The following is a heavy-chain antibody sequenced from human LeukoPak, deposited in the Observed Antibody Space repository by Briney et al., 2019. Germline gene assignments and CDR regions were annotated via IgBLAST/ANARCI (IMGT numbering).Heavy chain of an antibody. V-gene: IGHV3-33*06. Sequence: PGGSLRLSCAASGFTFSSYGMHWVRQAPGKGLEWVAVIWYDGSNKYYADSVKGRFTISRDNSKNTVSLQVNSLRAEDTAIYYCAKSVPYWYFDLWGRGTLVTVSS. CDR1: GFTFSSYG. CDR2: IWYDGSNK. CDR3: AKSVPYWYFDL. J-gene: IGHJ2*01.